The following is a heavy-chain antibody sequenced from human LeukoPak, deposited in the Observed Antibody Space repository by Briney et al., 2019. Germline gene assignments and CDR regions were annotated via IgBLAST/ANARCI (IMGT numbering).Heavy chain of an antibody. J-gene: IGHJ4*02. Sequence: GGSLRLSCAASGFTFSGSAMHWVRQASGKGLEWVGRIRSKANSYATAYAASVKGRFTISRDDSKNTAYLQMNSLKTEDTAVYYCRAYYYDSSGTFDYWGQGTLVTVSS. CDR2: IRSKANSYAT. CDR1: GFTFSGSA. CDR3: RAYYYDSSGTFDY. D-gene: IGHD3-22*01. V-gene: IGHV3-73*01.